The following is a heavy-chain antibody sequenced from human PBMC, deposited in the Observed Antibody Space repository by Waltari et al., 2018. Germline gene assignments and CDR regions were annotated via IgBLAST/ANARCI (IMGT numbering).Heavy chain of an antibody. J-gene: IGHJ5*02. V-gene: IGHV1-2*06. CDR3: ARDWGYYSDTSGYPSNWFGP. CDR2: INPNTGDT. CDR1: GYTFTGYY. D-gene: IGHD3-22*01. Sequence: QVQLVQSGAEVKKPGASVKVSCKASGYTFTGYYFHWVRPAPGQGLEWMGRINPNTGDTTDAQEFQGRVTMTRDTSISTAYMELTSLRSEDTAVYYCARDWGYYSDTSGYPSNWFGPWGQGTLVTVSS.